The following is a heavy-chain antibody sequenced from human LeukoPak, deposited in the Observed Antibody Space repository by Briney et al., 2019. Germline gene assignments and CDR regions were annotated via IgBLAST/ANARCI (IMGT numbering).Heavy chain of an antibody. V-gene: IGHV3-7*01. Sequence: GGSLRLSCAASGFTFSSYTMSWVRQAPGKGLEWVANIKQDGSEKYYVDSVKGRFTISRDNAKNSLYLQMNSLRAEDTAVSYCARDDYWGQGTLVTVSS. CDR1: GFTFSSYT. J-gene: IGHJ4*02. CDR2: IKQDGSEK. CDR3: ARDDY.